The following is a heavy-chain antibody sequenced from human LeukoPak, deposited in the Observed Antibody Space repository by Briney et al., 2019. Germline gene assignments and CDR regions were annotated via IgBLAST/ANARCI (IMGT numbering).Heavy chain of an antibody. D-gene: IGHD3-10*01. Sequence: GGSLRLSCAASGFTFDDFDDYGMNWVRQAPGKGLEWVSGINWNGGSTGYADSVKGRFTISRDNAKKYVYLQMNSLRAEDTALYYCARGKILSPYYDGAGSYFSDYWGQGTLVTVSS. J-gene: IGHJ4*02. CDR2: INWNGGST. CDR1: GFTFDDFDDYG. V-gene: IGHV3-20*04. CDR3: ARGKILSPYYDGAGSYFSDY.